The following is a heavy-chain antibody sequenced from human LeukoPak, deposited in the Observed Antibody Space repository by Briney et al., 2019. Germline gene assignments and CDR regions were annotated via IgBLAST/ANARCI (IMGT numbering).Heavy chain of an antibody. CDR2: ISGSGGST. Sequence: GGSLRLSCAASGFTFSDCYMSWIRQAPGKGLEWVSYISGSGGSTYYADSVKGRFTISRDNSKNTLYLQMNSLRAEDTAVYYCARRTKYYYDSSGYKDAFDIWGQGTMVTVSS. CDR1: GFTFSDCY. V-gene: IGHV3-11*01. CDR3: ARRTKYYYDSSGYKDAFDI. D-gene: IGHD3-22*01. J-gene: IGHJ3*02.